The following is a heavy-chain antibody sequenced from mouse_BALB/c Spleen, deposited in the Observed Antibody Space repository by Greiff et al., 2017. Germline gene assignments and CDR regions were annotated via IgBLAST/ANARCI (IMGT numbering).Heavy chain of an antibody. V-gene: IGHV1-69*02. CDR3: TRGGYDGDY. D-gene: IGHD2-2*01. CDR1: GYTFTSYW. Sequence: QVQLQQSGAELVRPGASVKLSCKASGYTFTSYWINWVKQRPGQGLEWIGNIYPSDSYTNYNQKFKDKATLTVDKSSSTAYMQLSSPTSEDSAVYYCTRGGYDGDYWGQGTTLTVSS. CDR2: IYPSDSYT. J-gene: IGHJ2*01.